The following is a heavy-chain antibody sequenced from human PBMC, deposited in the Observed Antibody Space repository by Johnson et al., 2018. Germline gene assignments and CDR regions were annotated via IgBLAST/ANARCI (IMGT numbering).Heavy chain of an antibody. Sequence: VQLVQSGGGLVQPGGSLRLSCAASGFTFSSYAMSWVRQAPGKGLEWVSAISGSGGSTYYADSVKGRFNISRDNSKNTLYLQINSRRAEDTAVYYWANHYISSGWSYDAFDIWGQGTMVTVSS. CDR3: ANHYISSGWSYDAFDI. CDR2: ISGSGGST. V-gene: IGHV3-23*04. J-gene: IGHJ3*02. CDR1: GFTFSSYA. D-gene: IGHD6-19*01.